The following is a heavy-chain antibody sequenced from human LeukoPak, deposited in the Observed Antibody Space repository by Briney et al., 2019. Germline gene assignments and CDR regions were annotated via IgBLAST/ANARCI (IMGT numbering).Heavy chain of an antibody. CDR2: ISYDGSNK. D-gene: IGHD3-10*01. CDR3: AKEGLLWFGELYYYYGMDV. Sequence: GGSLRLSCAASGFTFSSYGMHWVRQAPGKGLEWVAAISYDGSNKYYADSVKGRFTISRDNSKNTLYLQMNSLRAEDTAVYYCAKEGLLWFGELYYYYGMDVWGKGTTVTVSS. CDR1: GFTFSSYG. V-gene: IGHV3-30*18. J-gene: IGHJ6*04.